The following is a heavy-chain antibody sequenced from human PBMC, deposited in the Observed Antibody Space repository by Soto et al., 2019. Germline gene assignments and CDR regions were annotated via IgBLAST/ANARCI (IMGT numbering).Heavy chain of an antibody. J-gene: IGHJ4*02. Sequence: GGSLRLSCAASGFTFSSYSMNWVRQAPGKGLEWVSSISSSSSYIYYAYSVKGRFTISRDNAKNSLYLQMNSLRAEDTAVYYCARDKYGDYGHDYWGQGTLVTVSS. CDR1: GFTFSSYS. CDR2: ISSSSSYI. CDR3: ARDKYGDYGHDY. V-gene: IGHV3-21*01. D-gene: IGHD4-17*01.